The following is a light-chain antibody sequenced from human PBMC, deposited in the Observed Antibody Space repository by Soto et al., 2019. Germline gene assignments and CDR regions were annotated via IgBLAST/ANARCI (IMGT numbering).Light chain of an antibody. V-gene: IGKV3-20*01. Sequence: EIVLTQSPGTLSLSPGERATLSCRASQSVSSSYLAWYQQKPGQAPRLLIYGASSRATGIPDRFSGSGSGTDFTLTISRLEPEDFAVYDCQQYGSSLRGYTFGQGTKLEIK. J-gene: IGKJ2*01. CDR2: GAS. CDR1: QSVSSSY. CDR3: QQYGSSLRGYT.